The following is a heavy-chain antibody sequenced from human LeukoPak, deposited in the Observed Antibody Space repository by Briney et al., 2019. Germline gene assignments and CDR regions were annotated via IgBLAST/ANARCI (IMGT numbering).Heavy chain of an antibody. J-gene: IGHJ4*02. Sequence: KPSETLSLTCTVSGASIRSSTYYWGWIRQPPGKGLEWIGSIYYSGTTYYNPSLKSRVTISGDTSKNQFSLKLSSVTAADTAVYYCARLYCSSTSCYGWYYFDYWGQGTLVTVSS. V-gene: IGHV4-39*01. D-gene: IGHD2-2*01. CDR2: IYYSGTT. CDR1: GASIRSSTYY. CDR3: ARLYCSSTSCYGWYYFDY.